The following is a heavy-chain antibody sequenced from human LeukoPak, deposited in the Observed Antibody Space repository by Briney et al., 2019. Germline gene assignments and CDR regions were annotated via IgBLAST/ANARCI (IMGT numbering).Heavy chain of an antibody. V-gene: IGHV3-30*04. D-gene: IGHD3-22*01. CDR3: ARDVGYDSSGSPGY. Sequence: TGGSLRLSCAASGFTFSSYAMHWVRQAPGKGLEWVAVISYDGSNKYYADSVKGRFTISRDNSKNTLYLQMNSLRAEDTAVYYCARDVGYDSSGSPGYWGQGTLVTVSS. CDR2: ISYDGSNK. J-gene: IGHJ4*02. CDR1: GFTFSSYA.